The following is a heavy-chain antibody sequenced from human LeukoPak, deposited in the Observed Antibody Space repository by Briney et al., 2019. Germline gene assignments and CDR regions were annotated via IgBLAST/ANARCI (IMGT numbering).Heavy chain of an antibody. Sequence: SETLSLTCTVSGGSISSYYWSWIRQPAGKGLEWIGCIYTSGSTNYNPSLKSRVTMSVDTSKNQFSLKLSSVTAVDTAVYYCARDLHIVTGLDPWGQGTLVTVSS. CDR2: IYTSGST. CDR1: GGSISSYY. D-gene: IGHD1-26*01. J-gene: IGHJ5*02. V-gene: IGHV4-4*07. CDR3: ARDLHIVTGLDP.